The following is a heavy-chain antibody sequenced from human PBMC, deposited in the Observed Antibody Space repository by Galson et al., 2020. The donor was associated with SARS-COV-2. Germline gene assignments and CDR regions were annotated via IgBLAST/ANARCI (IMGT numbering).Heavy chain of an antibody. Sequence: GGSLRLSCAASGFTFSNYSMNWVRQAPGKGLEWVSSISSSSSYIYYADSVKGRFTISRDNAKNSLYLQMNSLRAEDTAVYYCASGYCSSNSCYPCDYCGQGTLVSVSS. V-gene: IGHV3-21*01. CDR2: ISSSSSYI. CDR1: GFTFSNYS. CDR3: ASGYCSSNSCYPCDY. D-gene: IGHD2-2*01. J-gene: IGHJ4*02.